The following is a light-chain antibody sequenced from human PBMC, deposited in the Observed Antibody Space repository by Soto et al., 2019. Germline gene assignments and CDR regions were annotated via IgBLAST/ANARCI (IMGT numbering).Light chain of an antibody. CDR2: GNS. Sequence: QSVLTQPPSVSGSPGQRVTISCTGSRSNIGAGYDVHWYQQLPGTAPKLLIYGNSNRPSGVPDRFSGSKSGTSASLAITGLQAGDEADYYCQSYDSSLSGYVVLGGGTKLTVL. CDR1: RSNIGAGYD. V-gene: IGLV1-40*01. J-gene: IGLJ2*01. CDR3: QSYDSSLSGYVV.